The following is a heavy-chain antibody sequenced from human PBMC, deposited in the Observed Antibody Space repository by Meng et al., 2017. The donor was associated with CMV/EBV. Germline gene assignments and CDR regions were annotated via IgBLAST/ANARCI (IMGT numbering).Heavy chain of an antibody. CDR2: ISSSSSYI. CDR3: ARAAGSLLRYYFDY. CDR1: GFTFSSYS. J-gene: IGHJ4*02. Sequence: GESLKISCAASGFTFSSYSMNWVRQAPGKGLEWVSSISSSSSYIYYADSVNGRFTISRDNAKNSLYLQMNSLRAEDTAVYYCARAAGSLLRYYFDYWGQGTLVTVSS. V-gene: IGHV3-21*01. D-gene: IGHD3-10*01.